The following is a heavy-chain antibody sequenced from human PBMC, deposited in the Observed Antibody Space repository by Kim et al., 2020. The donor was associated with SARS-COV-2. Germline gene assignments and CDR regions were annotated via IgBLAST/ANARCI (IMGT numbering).Heavy chain of an antibody. J-gene: IGHJ4*02. CDR3: ARGDNNWNDGAYY. D-gene: IGHD1-20*01. Sequence: ADSVKGRFTISRDNSKNTLYLQMNSRRAEDTAVYYCARGDNNWNDGAYYWGQGTLVTVSS. V-gene: IGHV3-30*01.